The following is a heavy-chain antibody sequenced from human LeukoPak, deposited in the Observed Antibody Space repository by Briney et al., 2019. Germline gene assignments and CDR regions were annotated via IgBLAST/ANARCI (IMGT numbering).Heavy chain of an antibody. V-gene: IGHV3-53*05. CDR1: GFTVSSNY. D-gene: IGHD3-16*01. Sequence: PGGSLRLSCAASGFTVSSNYMSWVRQAPGKGLEWVSIIFSSNNTYYADSVKGRFTISRDNSKNTLYLQMNSLKAEDTALYYCAKFWFRLGELYRGGAFDYWGQGTLVTVSS. CDR2: IFSSNNT. CDR3: AKFWFRLGELYRGGAFDY. J-gene: IGHJ4*02.